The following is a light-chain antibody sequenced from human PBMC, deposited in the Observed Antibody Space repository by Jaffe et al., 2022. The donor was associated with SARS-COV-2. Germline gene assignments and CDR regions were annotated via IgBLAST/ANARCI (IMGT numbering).Light chain of an antibody. CDR1: QSISAGF. V-gene: IGKV3-20*01. J-gene: IGKJ2*01. Sequence: EVILTQSPDTLSLSPGETATLSCRASQSISAGFLAWYQQRPGQSPRLLIYGASTRASGVPKRFSGRGSGTDFTLTISSLEPEDIAVYYCQQYGGSPLYTFGQGTKLDIK. CDR2: GAS. CDR3: QQYGGSPLYT.